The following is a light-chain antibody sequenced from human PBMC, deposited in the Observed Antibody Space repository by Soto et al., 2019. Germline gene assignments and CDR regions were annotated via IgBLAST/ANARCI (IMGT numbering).Light chain of an antibody. Sequence: VLTQSPATLSLSPWERATLSCRSSQSIHTSLAWYQQKSGKPPRLVIYDSTLRANGVPDRFGGSRSGTEFTLTINSLEPEDFAVYYCQQRNVWPPINFGQGTRLEIK. J-gene: IGKJ5*01. CDR3: QQRNVWPPIN. CDR1: QSIHTS. CDR2: DST. V-gene: IGKV3-11*01.